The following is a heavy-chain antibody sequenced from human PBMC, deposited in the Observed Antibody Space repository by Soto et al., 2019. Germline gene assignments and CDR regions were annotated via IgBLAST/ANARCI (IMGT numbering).Heavy chain of an antibody. CDR3: TRDASRDSSSGLDY. J-gene: IGHJ4*02. CDR2: ISSNSAYI. V-gene: IGHV3-21*01. Sequence: VGSLRLSCAASGFTFSSYGMHWVRQAPGKGLEWVSAISSNSAYIYYTDSLKGRFTISRDNAKNSLHLQMNSLRAEDTAVYYCTRDASRDSSSGLDYWGQGTLVTVSS. D-gene: IGHD6-13*01. CDR1: GFTFSSYG.